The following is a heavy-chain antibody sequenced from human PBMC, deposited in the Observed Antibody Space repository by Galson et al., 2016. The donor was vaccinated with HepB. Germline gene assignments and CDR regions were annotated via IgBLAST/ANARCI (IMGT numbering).Heavy chain of an antibody. V-gene: IGHV3-23*01. CDR2: ISGSGGST. CDR1: GFIFSSYA. Sequence: SLRLSCAASGFIFSSYAMSWVRQAPGKGLEWVSVISGSGGSTYSADSVKGRFTISRDNSNNTLYLQMNSLRAEDTAVYYCAEDLPHTTSWPPISGAFDVWGQGTMVTVSS. CDR3: AEDLPHTTSWPPISGAFDV. J-gene: IGHJ3*01. D-gene: IGHD2-2*01.